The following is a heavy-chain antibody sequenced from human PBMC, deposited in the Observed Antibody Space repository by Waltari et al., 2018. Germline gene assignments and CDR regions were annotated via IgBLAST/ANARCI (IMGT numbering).Heavy chain of an antibody. CDR3: ALGVVVAATHYYYYGMDV. Sequence: QVQLVQSGAEVKKPGASVKVSCKASGYTFTGYYMHWVRQAPGQGLEWMGRINPNSGGTNYAQKFQGRVTMTRDTSISTAYMELSRLRSDDTAVYYCALGVVVAATHYYYYGMDVWGQGTTVTVSS. V-gene: IGHV1-2*06. CDR1: GYTFTGYY. J-gene: IGHJ6*02. D-gene: IGHD2-15*01. CDR2: INPNSGGT.